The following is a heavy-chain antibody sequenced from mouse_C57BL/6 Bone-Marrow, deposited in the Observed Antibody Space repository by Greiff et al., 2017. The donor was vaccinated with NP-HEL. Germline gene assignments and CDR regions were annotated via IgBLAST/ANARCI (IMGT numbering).Heavy chain of an antibody. CDR1: GYTFTSYW. J-gene: IGHJ2*01. V-gene: IGHV1-64*01. Sequence: QVQLQQPGAELVKPGASVKLSCKASGYTFTSYWMHWVKQRPGQGLEWIGMIHPNSGSTNYNEKFKSKATLTVDKSSSTAYMQLSSLTSEDSAVYYGASCMVNDGYLFAFGGQGTTLSVSS. D-gene: IGHD2-3*01. CDR2: IHPNSGST. CDR3: ASCMVNDGYLFAF.